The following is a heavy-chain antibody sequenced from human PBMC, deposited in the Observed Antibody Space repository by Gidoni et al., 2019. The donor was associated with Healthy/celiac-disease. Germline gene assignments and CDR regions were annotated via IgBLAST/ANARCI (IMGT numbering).Heavy chain of an antibody. CDR2: IYYSGST. J-gene: IGHJ4*02. CDR1: GGSISSGDYS. CDR3: ARVHVQDIVATI. Sequence: QVQLQESGPGLVKPSQTLSLTCTVSGGSISSGDYSWNWIRQPPGKGLEWIGYIYYSGSTYYNPSLKSRVTISVDTSKNQFSLKLSSVTAADTAVYYCARVHVQDIVATIWGQGTLVTVSS. D-gene: IGHD5-12*01. V-gene: IGHV4-30-4*01.